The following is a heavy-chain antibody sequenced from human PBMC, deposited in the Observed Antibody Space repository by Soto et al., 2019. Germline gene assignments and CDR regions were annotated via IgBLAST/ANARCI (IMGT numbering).Heavy chain of an antibody. CDR1: GGSISSGGYY. CDR3: ARDVGYGDYEASYYYYYGMDV. CDR2: IYYSGST. V-gene: IGHV4-31*03. J-gene: IGHJ6*02. D-gene: IGHD4-17*01. Sequence: QVQLQESGPGLVKPSQTLSLTCTVSGGSISSGGYYWSWIRQHPGKGLEWIGYIYYSGSTYYNPSLKSRVTISVDTSKNQFSLKLSSVTAADTAVYYCARDVGYGDYEASYYYYYGMDVWGQGTTVTVSS.